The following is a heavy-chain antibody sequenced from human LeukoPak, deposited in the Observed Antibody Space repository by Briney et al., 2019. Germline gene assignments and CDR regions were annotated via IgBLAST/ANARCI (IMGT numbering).Heavy chain of an antibody. CDR1: GFTFSSYG. V-gene: IGHV3-30*02. D-gene: IGHD6-19*01. CDR2: IRYDGSNK. Sequence: GGSLRLSCAASGFTFSSYGMHWVRQAPGKGLEWVAFIRYDGSNKYYADSVKGRFTISRDNSKNTLYLQMNSLRAEDTAVYYCAKDRGSSGWYVGSYFDYWGQGTLVTVSS. CDR3: AKDRGSSGWYVGSYFDY. J-gene: IGHJ4*02.